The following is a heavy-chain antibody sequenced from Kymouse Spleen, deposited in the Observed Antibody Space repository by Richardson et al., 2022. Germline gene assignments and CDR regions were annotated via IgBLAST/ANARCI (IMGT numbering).Heavy chain of an antibody. J-gene: IGHJ6*02. D-gene: IGHD6-6*01. CDR2: INHSGST. CDR1: GGSFSGYY. CDR3: ARGGEQLAYYYYYGMDV. Sequence: QVQLQQWGAGLLKPSETLSLTCAVYGGSFSGYYWSWIRQPPGKGLEWIGEINHSGSTNYNPSLKSRVTISVDTSKNQFSLKLSSVTAADTAVYYCARGGEQLAYYYYYGMDVWGQGTTVTVSS. V-gene: IGHV4-34*01.